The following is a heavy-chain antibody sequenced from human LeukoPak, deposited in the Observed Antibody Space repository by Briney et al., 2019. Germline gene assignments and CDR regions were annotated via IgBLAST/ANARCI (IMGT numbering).Heavy chain of an antibody. V-gene: IGHV3-23*01. CDR1: GFTFSSHA. CDR2: ISGSGGST. J-gene: IGHJ3*02. Sequence: PGGSLRLSCAASGFTFSSHAVIGLPQAPGEAREGVSAISGSGGSTYYAASVKGRFTISRDNSKNTLYMQMNSLRAEDTAVYYCAKDYIVVVPAAIEPTYDAFDIWGQGTMVTVSS. D-gene: IGHD2-2*02. CDR3: AKDYIVVVPAAIEPTYDAFDI.